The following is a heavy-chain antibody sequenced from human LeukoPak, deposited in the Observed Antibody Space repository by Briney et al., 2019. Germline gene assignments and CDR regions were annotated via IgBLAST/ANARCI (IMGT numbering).Heavy chain of an antibody. Sequence: SETLSLTCAVYGGSLSGYYWSWIRQPPGKGLEWIGEINHSGSTNYNPSLKSRVTISVDTSKNQFSLKLSSVTAADTAVYYCARGDSSRHFDYWGQGTLVTVSS. CDR1: GGSLSGYY. D-gene: IGHD6-13*01. V-gene: IGHV4-34*01. J-gene: IGHJ4*02. CDR2: INHSGST. CDR3: ARGDSSRHFDY.